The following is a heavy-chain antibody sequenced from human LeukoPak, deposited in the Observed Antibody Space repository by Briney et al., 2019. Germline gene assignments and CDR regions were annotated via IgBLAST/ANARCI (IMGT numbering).Heavy chain of an antibody. CDR1: GGSISSGSYY. V-gene: IGHV4-61*02. CDR2: IYTSGST. J-gene: IGHJ3*02. CDR3: ARDQTEALSIAAAWGAFDI. D-gene: IGHD6-13*01. Sequence: SETLSLTCTVSGGSISSGSYYWSWIRQPAGKGLEWIGRIYTSGSTNYNPSLKSRVTISVDTSKNQFSLKLSSVTAADTAVYYCARDQTEALSIAAAWGAFDIWGQGTMVTVSS.